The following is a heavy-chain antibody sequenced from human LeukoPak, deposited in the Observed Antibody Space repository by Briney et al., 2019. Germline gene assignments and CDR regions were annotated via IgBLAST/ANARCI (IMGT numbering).Heavy chain of an antibody. J-gene: IGHJ4*02. CDR3: ARADPVAMISRYKGNLEY. Sequence: ASVKVSCKASAYTFTSYYMHWVRQARGQGLEWMGIINPSGGSTSYAQKFQSRVTMTRDTSTSTVYMELSSLRSEDTAVYYCARADPVAMISRYKGNLEYWGQGTLVTVSS. CDR2: INPSGGST. CDR1: AYTFTSYY. D-gene: IGHD1-1*01. V-gene: IGHV1-46*01.